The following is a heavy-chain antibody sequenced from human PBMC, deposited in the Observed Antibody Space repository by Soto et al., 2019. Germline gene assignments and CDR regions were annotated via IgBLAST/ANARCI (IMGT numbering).Heavy chain of an antibody. CDR1: GFTFSTYA. CDR3: TKGVGTTVRSGHLDFEV. Sequence: EVQLLESGGGLVQPGGALRLSCADSGFTFSTYALSWVRQAPGKGMEWDSAISGSGGSTYSADSVKGRFTISRDSSKSTLYLEMNSLRTEDTALYYCTKGVGTTVRSGHLDFEVLGRGTLVTGSS. CDR2: ISGSGGST. V-gene: IGHV3-23*01. J-gene: IGHJ2*01. D-gene: IGHD4-17*01.